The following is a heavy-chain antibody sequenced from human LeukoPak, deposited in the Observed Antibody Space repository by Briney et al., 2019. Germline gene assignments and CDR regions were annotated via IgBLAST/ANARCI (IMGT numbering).Heavy chain of an antibody. CDR3: ARASSGQMVFDP. D-gene: IGHD6-6*01. J-gene: IGHJ5*02. CDR2: ISSSSSYT. V-gene: IGHV3-11*06. Sequence: PGGSLRLSCAASGFTFSDYYMSWIRQTPGKGLEWVSYISSSSSYTNYADSVKGRFTISRDNAKNSLYLQMNSLRAEDTAVYYCARASSGQMVFDPWGQGTLVTVSS. CDR1: GFTFSDYY.